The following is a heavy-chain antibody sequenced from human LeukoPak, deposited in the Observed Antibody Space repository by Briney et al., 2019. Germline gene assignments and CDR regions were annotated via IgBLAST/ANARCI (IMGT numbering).Heavy chain of an antibody. J-gene: IGHJ6*02. CDR3: ARDLGGYYYGMDV. V-gene: IGHV4-4*07. D-gene: IGHD3-16*01. CDR1: GGSISSYY. CDR2: IYTSGST. Sequence: SETLSLTCTVSGGSISSYYWNRIRQPAGKGLEWIGRIYTSGSTNYNPSLKSRVTMSVDTSKNQFSLRLSSMTAADTAVYYCARDLGGYYYGMDVWGQGTTVTVSS.